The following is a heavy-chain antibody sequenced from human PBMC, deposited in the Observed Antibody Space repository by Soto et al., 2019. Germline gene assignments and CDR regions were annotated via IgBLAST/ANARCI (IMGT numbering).Heavy chain of an antibody. D-gene: IGHD3-3*01. Sequence: EVQLVESGGGLVKPGGSLRLSCAASGFTFSNAWMSWVRQAPGKGLELVGRIKSKTDGGTTDYAAPVKGRFTISRDDSKNTLYLQMNSLKTEDTAVYYCTTDSLVLRFLEWAFDPWGQGTLVTVSS. CDR3: TTDSLVLRFLEWAFDP. CDR1: GFTFSNAW. CDR2: IKSKTDGGTT. V-gene: IGHV3-15*01. J-gene: IGHJ5*02.